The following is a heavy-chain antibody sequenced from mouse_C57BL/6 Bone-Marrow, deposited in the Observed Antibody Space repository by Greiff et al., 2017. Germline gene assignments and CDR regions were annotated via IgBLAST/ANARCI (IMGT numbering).Heavy chain of an antibody. V-gene: IGHV2-2*01. D-gene: IGHD3-2*02. CDR2: IWSGGST. J-gene: IGHJ1*03. Sequence: QVQLQQSGPGLVQPSQSLSITCTVSGFSLTSYGVHWVRQSPGKGLEWLGVIWSGGSTDYNAAFISRLSISKDNSKSQVFFKMNRPQADDTAIYYCARNAAQATWYFDVWGTGTTVTVSS. CDR1: GFSLTSYG. CDR3: ARNAAQATWYFDV.